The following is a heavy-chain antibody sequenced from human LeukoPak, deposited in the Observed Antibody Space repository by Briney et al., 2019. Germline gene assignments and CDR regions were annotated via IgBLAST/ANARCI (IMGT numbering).Heavy chain of an antibody. CDR2: INHSGST. CDR1: GGSFSGYY. CDR3: AREEIAVAGTNFDY. J-gene: IGHJ4*02. D-gene: IGHD6-19*01. Sequence: SETLSLTCAVYGGSFSGYYWSWIRQPPGKGLEWIGEINHSGSTNYNPSLKSRVTISVDTSKNQFSLKLSSVTAADTAVYYCAREEIAVAGTNFDYWGQGTLVTVSS. V-gene: IGHV4-34*01.